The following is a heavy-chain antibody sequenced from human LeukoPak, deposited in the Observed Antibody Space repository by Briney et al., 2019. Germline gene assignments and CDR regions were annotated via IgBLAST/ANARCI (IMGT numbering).Heavy chain of an antibody. V-gene: IGHV4-59*01. CDR3: ARAHLLRFLEWFDP. CDR1: GGSISSYY. Sequence: PSETLSLTCTVSGGSISSYYWSWIRQPPGKGLEWIGYIYYSGSTNYNPSLKSRVTISVDTSKNQFSLKLSSVTAADTAVYYCARAHLLRFLEWFDPWGQGTLVTVSS. J-gene: IGHJ5*02. CDR2: IYYSGST. D-gene: IGHD3-3*01.